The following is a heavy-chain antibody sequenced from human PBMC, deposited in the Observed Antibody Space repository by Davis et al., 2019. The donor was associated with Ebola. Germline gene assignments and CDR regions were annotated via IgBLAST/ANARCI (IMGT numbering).Heavy chain of an antibody. J-gene: IGHJ4*02. CDR1: GGSFSSYY. Sequence: MPSETLSLTCAVYGGSFSSYYWSWIRQPPGKGLEWIGYIYYSGSANYNPSLKSRVTISVDTSKNQFSLKLSSVTAADTAVYYCARVPVVPAASGVDYWGQGTLVTVSS. CDR3: ARVPVVPAASGVDY. D-gene: IGHD2-2*01. V-gene: IGHV4-59*01. CDR2: IYYSGSA.